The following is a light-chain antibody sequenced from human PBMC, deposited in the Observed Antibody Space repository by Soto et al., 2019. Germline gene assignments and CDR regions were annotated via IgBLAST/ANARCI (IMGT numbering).Light chain of an antibody. J-gene: IGLJ3*02. CDR2: GNS. Sequence: QSVLTPPPSVSGAPGQRVTISCTGSSSNIGAGYDVHWYQQLPGTAPKLLIYGNSNRPSGVPDRFSGSKSGTSASLAITGLQAEDEADYYCQSYDSSLSGGVFGGGTQLTVL. V-gene: IGLV1-40*01. CDR3: QSYDSSLSGGV. CDR1: SSNIGAGYD.